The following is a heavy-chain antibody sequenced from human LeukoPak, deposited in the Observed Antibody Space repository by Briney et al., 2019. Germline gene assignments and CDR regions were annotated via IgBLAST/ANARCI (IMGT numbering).Heavy chain of an antibody. J-gene: IGHJ5*02. D-gene: IGHD4-17*01. V-gene: IGHV3-21*01. CDR3: ARAEDEEDDGDYVSIA. CDR2: ISSSSAYI. CDR1: GFTFSSYN. Sequence: GGSLRLSCAASGFTFSSYNMNWVRQAPGKGLEWVSSISSSSAYIYYADSVKGRFTISRDNAKNSLYLQMNSLRAEDTAVYYCARAEDEEDDGDYVSIAWGQGTLVTVSS.